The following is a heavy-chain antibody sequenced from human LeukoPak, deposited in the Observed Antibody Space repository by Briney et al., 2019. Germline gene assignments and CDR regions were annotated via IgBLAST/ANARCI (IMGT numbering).Heavy chain of an antibody. J-gene: IGHJ4*02. V-gene: IGHV3-23*01. CDR3: AKDRVSVYYYDSSGYYYFDY. Sequence: PGGSLRLSCAASGFTFSSYAMSWVRQAPGKGLEWVSAISGSGVSTYYADSVKGRFTISRDNSKNTLYLQMNSLRAEDTAVYYCAKDRVSVYYYDSSGYYYFDYWGQGTLVTVSS. CDR1: GFTFSSYA. CDR2: ISGSGVST. D-gene: IGHD3-22*01.